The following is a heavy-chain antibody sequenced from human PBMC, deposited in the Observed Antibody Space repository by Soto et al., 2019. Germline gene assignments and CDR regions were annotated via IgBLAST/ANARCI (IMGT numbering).Heavy chain of an antibody. CDR2: IYYSGST. D-gene: IGHD3-10*01. CDR1: GGSISSGGYY. CDR3: ARRLRGGPAAFDI. Sequence: PSETLSLTCTVSGGSISSGGYYWSWIRQHPGKGLEWIGYIYYSGSTYYNPSLKSRVTISVDTSKNQFSLKLSSVTAADTAVYYCARRLRGGPAAFDIWGQGTMVTVSS. J-gene: IGHJ3*02. V-gene: IGHV4-31*03.